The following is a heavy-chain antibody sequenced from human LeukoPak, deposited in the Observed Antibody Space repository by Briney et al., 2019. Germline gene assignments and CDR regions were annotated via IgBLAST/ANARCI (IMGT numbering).Heavy chain of an antibody. CDR1: GFTFSSYA. D-gene: IGHD3-3*01. CDR2: VSINVTST. CDR3: AKDPYDIWNYMEV. V-gene: IGHV3-23*01. J-gene: IGHJ6*03. Sequence: GGSLRLSCTASGFTFSSYAINWVRQAPGKGLEWVAVVSINVTSTYYADSVKGRFTISRDNSNNTVYLQMNSLRVEDTAVYYCAKDPYDIWNYMEVWGKGTTVSVSS.